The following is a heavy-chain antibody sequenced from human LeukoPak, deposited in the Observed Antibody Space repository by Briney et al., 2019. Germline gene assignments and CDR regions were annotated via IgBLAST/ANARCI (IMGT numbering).Heavy chain of an antibody. CDR2: IFGTA. Sequence: IFGTANYAQKFQGRVTITTDESTSTAYMELSSLRSEDTAVYYCARAYYESSAYRHAVYFDYWGQGTLVTVSS. CDR3: ARAYYESSAYRHAVYFDY. V-gene: IGHV1-69*05. J-gene: IGHJ4*02. D-gene: IGHD3-22*01.